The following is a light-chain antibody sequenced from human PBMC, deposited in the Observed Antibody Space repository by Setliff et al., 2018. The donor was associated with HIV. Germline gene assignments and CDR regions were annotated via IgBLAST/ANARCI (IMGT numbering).Light chain of an antibody. V-gene: IGLV2-14*01. J-gene: IGLJ1*01. CDR1: SSDVGGYNF. CDR3: SSFTSSSTHG. Sequence: LTQPASVSGSPGQSITISCTGTSSDVGGYNFVSWYQQHPGKAPKLMVYEVSNRPSGVSNRFSGSKSGNTASLTISGLQAEDEADYYCSSFTSSSTHGFGTGTKV. CDR2: EVS.